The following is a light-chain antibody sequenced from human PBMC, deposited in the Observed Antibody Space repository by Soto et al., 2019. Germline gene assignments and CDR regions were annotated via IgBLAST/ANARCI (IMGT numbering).Light chain of an antibody. J-gene: IGLJ2*01. CDR1: SNDIGAYNY. CDR3: GTWDSSLRAVV. Sequence: QSALTQPTSVSGSPGQSITISCTGSSNDIGAYNYVSWYQQHPGKAPRLLIHGVRDRPSGVPSRFSASKSGLTASLTISGLQTGDEADYYCGTWDSSLRAVVFGGGTKVTVL. V-gene: IGLV2-14*01. CDR2: GVR.